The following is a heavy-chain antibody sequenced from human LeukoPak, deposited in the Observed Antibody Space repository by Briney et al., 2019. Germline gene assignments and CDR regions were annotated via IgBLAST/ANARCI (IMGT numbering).Heavy chain of an antibody. CDR2: ISPSGGSS. J-gene: IGHJ5*02. V-gene: IGHV1-46*01. CDR1: GYTFTGYY. Sequence: ASVKVSCKASGYTFTGYYMHWVRQAPGQGPEWMGVISPSGGSSTYAQKFQGRVTLTRDMSTSTDYLELSSLRSEDTAVYYCARDKGFGPKGNWFDPWGQGTLVTVSS. D-gene: IGHD3-10*01. CDR3: ARDKGFGPKGNWFDP.